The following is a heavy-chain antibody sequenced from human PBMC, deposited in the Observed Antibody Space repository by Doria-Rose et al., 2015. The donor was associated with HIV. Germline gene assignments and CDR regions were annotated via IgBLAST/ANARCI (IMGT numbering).Heavy chain of an antibody. J-gene: IGHJ4*02. V-gene: IGHV2-26*01. CDR2: IFSDYVR. D-gene: IGHD6-13*01. Sequence: QITLKESGPVLVKPTETLTLTCTVSGVSLSSPGMGVSWIRQPPGKALEWLANIFSDYVRSYRTSLKSRLTISRGTSKSQVVLTMTDMDPVDTATYYCARIKSSRWYHKYYFDFWGQGTLVIVSA. CDR3: ARIKSSRWYHKYYFDF. CDR1: GVSLSSPGMG.